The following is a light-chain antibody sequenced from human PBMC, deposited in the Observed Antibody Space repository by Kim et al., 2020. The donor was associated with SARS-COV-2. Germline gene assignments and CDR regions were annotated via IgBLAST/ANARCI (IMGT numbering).Light chain of an antibody. V-gene: IGKV1-39*01. J-gene: IGKJ4*01. CDR1: PSISSY. Sequence: ASVGDRVTITCRARPSISSYLNWYQQKPGKAPKLLIYAASSLQSGVPSRFSGRGSGTDFTLPISSLQPEDFATYYCQQSYSTPLTFGGGTKVDIK. CDR3: QQSYSTPLT. CDR2: AAS.